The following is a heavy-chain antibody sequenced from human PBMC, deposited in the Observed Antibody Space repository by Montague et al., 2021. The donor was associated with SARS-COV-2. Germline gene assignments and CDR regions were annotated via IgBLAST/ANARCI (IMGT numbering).Heavy chain of an antibody. CDR1: GDSVASNIAT. D-gene: IGHD2-2*01. Sequence: CAISGDSVASNIATWNWNRQSPSIGLEWLGRTYYRPKRNNDYAESVKSRITIDPDTSKHQFSLHLNSVTPEDTAVYYCARIPVGSKYYFDFWGQGTLVTVSS. CDR3: ARIPVGSKYYFDF. V-gene: IGHV6-1*01. CDR2: TYYRPKRNN. J-gene: IGHJ4*02.